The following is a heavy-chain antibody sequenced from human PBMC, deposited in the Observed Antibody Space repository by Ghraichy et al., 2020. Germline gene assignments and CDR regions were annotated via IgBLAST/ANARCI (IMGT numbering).Heavy chain of an antibody. CDR3: ARGGVPDAYDI. J-gene: IGHJ3*02. V-gene: IGHV4-34*01. CDR1: GGSVRGHY. CDR2: INDSGNT. D-gene: IGHD2-8*01. Sequence: GSLRLSCAVYGGSVRGHYWTWIRQPPGKGLQWIGEINDSGNTNYMPSLESRVTISVDTSKNQLSLRLTSLTAADTAVYYCARGGVPDAYDIWGQGSMVTVSS.